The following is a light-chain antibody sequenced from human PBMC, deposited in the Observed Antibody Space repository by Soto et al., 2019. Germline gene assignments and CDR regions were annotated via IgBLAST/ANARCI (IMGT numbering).Light chain of an antibody. Sequence: QSVLTQPASVSGSPGQSITTSCGGTSSDVGSYNYVSWYQQHPGKAPKLMIYEVSNRPSGVSSRFSGSKSGNTASLTISGLQAEDEADYYCSSYTSSSTLFGTGTKVTVL. CDR2: EVS. V-gene: IGLV2-14*01. J-gene: IGLJ1*01. CDR1: SSDVGSYNY. CDR3: SSYTSSSTL.